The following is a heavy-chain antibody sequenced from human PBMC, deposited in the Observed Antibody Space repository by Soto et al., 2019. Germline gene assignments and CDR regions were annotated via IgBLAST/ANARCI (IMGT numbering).Heavy chain of an antibody. V-gene: IGHV4-61*01. J-gene: IGHJ3*02. CDR1: GGSVSSGSYY. CDR3: ASGGTMGAFDI. CDR2: IYYSGST. Sequence: SETLSLTCTVSGGSVSSGSYYWSWIRQPPGKGLGWIGYIYYSGSTNYNPSLKSRVTISVDTSKSQFSLKLSSVTAADTAVYYCASGGTMGAFDIWGQGTMVTVSS. D-gene: IGHD1-7*01.